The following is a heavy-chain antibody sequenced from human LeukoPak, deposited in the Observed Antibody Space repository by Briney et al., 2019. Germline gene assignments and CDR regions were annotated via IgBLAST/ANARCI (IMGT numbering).Heavy chain of an antibody. D-gene: IGHD6-6*01. CDR3: ARRGAARRYDGMDV. CDR1: GGFISSYY. V-gene: IGHV4-59*08. Sequence: SETLSLTCTVSGGFISSYYWSWIRQPPGEGLEWIAYINYSGSTIYNPSLKSRVTISLDTSKNQFSLKLSSMTDADTAVYYCARRGAARRYDGMDVWGQGTTVTVSS. J-gene: IGHJ6*02. CDR2: INYSGST.